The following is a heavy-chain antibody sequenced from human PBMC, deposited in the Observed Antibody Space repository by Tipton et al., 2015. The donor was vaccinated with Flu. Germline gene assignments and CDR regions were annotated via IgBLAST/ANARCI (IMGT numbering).Heavy chain of an antibody. D-gene: IGHD3-22*01. Sequence: QLVQFGGGLVKPGGSLRLSCAASGFTFSSYSMNWVRQAPGKGLEWFSSISSSSSYIYYADSVKGRFTISRDNAKNSLYLQMNSLGAEDTAVYYCARAGGYFSSGYFDYWGQGTLVTVSS. CDR3: ARAGGYFSSGYFDY. CDR1: GFTFSSYS. V-gene: IGHV3-21*01. J-gene: IGHJ4*02. CDR2: ISSSSSYI.